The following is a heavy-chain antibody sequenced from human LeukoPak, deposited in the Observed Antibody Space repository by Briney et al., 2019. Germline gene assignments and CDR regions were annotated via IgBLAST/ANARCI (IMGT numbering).Heavy chain of an antibody. CDR2: ISSSSSYI. CDR1: GFTFSSYS. D-gene: IGHD2-15*01. J-gene: IGHJ4*02. Sequence: PGGSLRLSCAALGFTFSSYSMNWVRQAPGKGLEWVSSISSSSSYIYYADSVKGRFTISRDNAKNSLYLQMNSLRAEDTAVYYCARVRYCSGGSCYSPFDYWGQGTLVTVSS. V-gene: IGHV3-21*01. CDR3: ARVRYCSGGSCYSPFDY.